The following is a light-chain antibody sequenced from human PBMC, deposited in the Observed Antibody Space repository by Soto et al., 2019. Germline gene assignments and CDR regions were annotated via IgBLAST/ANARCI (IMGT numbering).Light chain of an antibody. CDR3: QSYDSSLSVIYV. CDR1: SSNIGAGYD. V-gene: IGLV1-40*01. Sequence: QSVLTQPPSVSGAPGQRVTISCTGSSSNIGAGYDVHWYQQLPGTAPKLLIYGNSNRPSGVPDRFSGSKSGTSASLAITGLQAEYEADYYCQSYDSSLSVIYVFGTGTKVPVL. J-gene: IGLJ1*01. CDR2: GNS.